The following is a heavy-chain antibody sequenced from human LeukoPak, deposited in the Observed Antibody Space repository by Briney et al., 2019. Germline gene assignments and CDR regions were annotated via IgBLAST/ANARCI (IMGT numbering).Heavy chain of an antibody. CDR2: ISGSGGST. Sequence: GGSLRLSCAASGFTFSSYAMSWVRQAPGKGLEWVSAISGSGGSTYYADSVKGRFTISRDNSKNTLYLQMNSLRAEDTAVYYCAEDRERYDILTGYSAWGQGTLVTVSS. D-gene: IGHD3-9*01. J-gene: IGHJ5*02. CDR1: GFTFSSYA. CDR3: AEDRERYDILTGYSA. V-gene: IGHV3-23*01.